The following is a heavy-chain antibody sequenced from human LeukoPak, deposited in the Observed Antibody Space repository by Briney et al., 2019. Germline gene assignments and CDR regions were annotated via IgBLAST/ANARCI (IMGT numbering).Heavy chain of an antibody. D-gene: IGHD2-8*02. Sequence: GESLKISCKGSGYSFTSYWIGWVRPMPGKGLEWMGIIYPGDSDTRYSPSFQGQVTISADKSISTAYLQWSSLKASDTAMYYGARHDNTASYCLTYWGQGTLVTVSS. V-gene: IGHV5-51*01. CDR2: IYPGDSDT. CDR1: GYSFTSYW. J-gene: IGHJ4*02. CDR3: ARHDNTASYCLTY.